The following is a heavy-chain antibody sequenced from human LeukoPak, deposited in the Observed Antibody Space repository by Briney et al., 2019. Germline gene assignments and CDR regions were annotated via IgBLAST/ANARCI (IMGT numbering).Heavy chain of an antibody. V-gene: IGHV3-21*01. Sequence: GGSLRLSCAASGFTFSTYEMNWVRQAPGKGLEWVSSISSSSSYIYYADSVKGRFTISRDNAKNSLYLQMNSPRAEDTAVYYCAREDCSGGSCYRAWFDPWGQGTLVTVSS. J-gene: IGHJ5*02. D-gene: IGHD2-15*01. CDR3: AREDCSGGSCYRAWFDP. CDR1: GFTFSTYE. CDR2: ISSSSSYI.